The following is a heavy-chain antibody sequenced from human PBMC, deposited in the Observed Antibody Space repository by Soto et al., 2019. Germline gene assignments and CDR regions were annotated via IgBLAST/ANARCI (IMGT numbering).Heavy chain of an antibody. D-gene: IGHD3-22*01. CDR2: ISSSSSYI. V-gene: IGHV3-21*01. CDR1: GFTFSRYY. Sequence: GGSLRLSCAASGFTFSRYYMNWVRQAPGKGLEWVSSISSSSSYIYYADSVKGRSTISRDNAKNSLYLQMNSLRAEDTAVYYCARVLVYYYDSSDYYYGMDVWGQGTTVTV. J-gene: IGHJ6*02. CDR3: ARVLVYYYDSSDYYYGMDV.